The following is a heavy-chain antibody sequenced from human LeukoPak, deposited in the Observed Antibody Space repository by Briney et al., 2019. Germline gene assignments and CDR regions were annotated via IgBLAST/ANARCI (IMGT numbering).Heavy chain of an antibody. CDR1: GGYISSYY. V-gene: IGHV4-59*08. Sequence: SETLSLTCSVSGGYISSYYGSWFRQPPGKGLEWIGYIYYSGSTNYNPSLKSRLTISFDTSKNHFSLKLTSVTAADTAVYYCASARSTVGKGFDPWGQGTLVTVSS. D-gene: IGHD4-23*01. J-gene: IGHJ5*02. CDR2: IYYSGST. CDR3: ASARSTVGKGFDP.